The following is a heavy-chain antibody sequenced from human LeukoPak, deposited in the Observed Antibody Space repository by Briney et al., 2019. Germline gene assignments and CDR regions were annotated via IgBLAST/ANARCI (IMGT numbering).Heavy chain of an antibody. D-gene: IGHD3-22*01. J-gene: IGHJ2*01. Sequence: PSETLSLTCTVSGGSITTYYWSWIRQPPGKGLEWIGYIHYSGTTNYSPSLKSRVTISLDTSKNQFSLNLSSVIAADTAVYYCERDTYYSDSSAYPAYFDLWGRGTLVAVSS. V-gene: IGHV4-59*01. CDR1: GGSITTYY. CDR3: ERDTYYSDSSAYPAYFDL. CDR2: IHYSGTT.